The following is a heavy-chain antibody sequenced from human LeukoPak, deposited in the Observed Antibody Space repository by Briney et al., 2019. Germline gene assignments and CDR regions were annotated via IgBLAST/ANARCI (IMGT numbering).Heavy chain of an antibody. Sequence: ASVKVSCKASGGTFSSYAISWVRQAPGQGLEWMGGIIPIFGTANYAQKFQGRVTITADESTSTAYMELSSLRSEDTAVYYCAREVTMIVSPGAFDIWGQGTMVTVSS. D-gene: IGHD3-22*01. CDR2: IIPIFGTA. CDR1: GGTFSSYA. J-gene: IGHJ3*02. V-gene: IGHV1-69*13. CDR3: AREVTMIVSPGAFDI.